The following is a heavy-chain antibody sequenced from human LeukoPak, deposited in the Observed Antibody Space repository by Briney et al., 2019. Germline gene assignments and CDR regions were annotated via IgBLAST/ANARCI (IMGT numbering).Heavy chain of an antibody. D-gene: IGHD3-22*01. CDR1: GGTFSSYA. CDR3: ARGGTYYYDSSGYYLLTQ. V-gene: IGHV1-69*13. J-gene: IGHJ4*02. CDR2: IIPIFGTA. Sequence: ASVRVSCKASGGTFSSYAISWVRQAPGQGLEWMGGIIPIFGTANYAQKFQGRVTITADESTSTAYMELSSLRPEDTAVYYCARGGTYYYDSSGYYLLTQWGQGTLVTVSS.